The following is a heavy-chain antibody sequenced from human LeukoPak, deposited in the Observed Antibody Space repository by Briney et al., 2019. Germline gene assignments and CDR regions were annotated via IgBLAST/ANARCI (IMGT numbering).Heavy chain of an antibody. CDR3: AKAIYSSGWSYFDY. J-gene: IGHJ4*01. V-gene: IGHV3-23*01. Sequence: GGSLRLSCAASGFTFSNSAMSWVRQAPGKGLEWVSTLSGSGITTYYADSVEGRFTISRDNSKNTLYLQMNSLRAEDTAVYYCAKAIYSSGWSYFDYWGHGTLVTVSS. CDR2: LSGSGITT. CDR1: GFTFSNSA. D-gene: IGHD6-19*01.